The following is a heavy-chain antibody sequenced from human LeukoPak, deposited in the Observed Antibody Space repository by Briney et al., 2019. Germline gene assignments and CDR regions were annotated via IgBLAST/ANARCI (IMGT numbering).Heavy chain of an antibody. Sequence: GGSLRLSCAASGFTFSSYAMSWVRQAPGKGLEWVSGISGSGGSTYYADSVKGRFTISRDNSKNTLYLQMNSLRAEDTAVYYCAKDLELLRVAGTTSDYRGQGTLVTVSS. CDR1: GFTFSSYA. V-gene: IGHV3-23*01. D-gene: IGHD6-19*01. CDR2: ISGSGGST. J-gene: IGHJ4*02. CDR3: AKDLELLRVAGTTSDY.